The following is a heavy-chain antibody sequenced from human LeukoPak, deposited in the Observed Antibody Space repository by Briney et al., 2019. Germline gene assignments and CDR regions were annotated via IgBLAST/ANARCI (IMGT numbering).Heavy chain of an antibody. V-gene: IGHV3-64D*09. CDR1: GFTFSSYA. CDR2: ISSNRGST. D-gene: IGHD3-3*01. CDR3: VKGARITIFGVPSTSRFDY. J-gene: IGHJ4*02. Sequence: GGSLRLSCSASGFTFSSYAMHWVRQAPGKGLEYVSAISSNRGSTYYADSVKGRFTISRDNSKNTLYLQMSSLRAEDTAVYYCVKGARITIFGVPSTSRFDYWGQGTLVTVSS.